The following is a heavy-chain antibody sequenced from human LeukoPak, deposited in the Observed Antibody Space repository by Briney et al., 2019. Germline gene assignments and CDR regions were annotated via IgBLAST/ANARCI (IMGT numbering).Heavy chain of an antibody. Sequence: GGSLRLSCAAPGVTFSSYGMHWVRQAPGKGLEWVALISSDGNDKLYGDSVRGRFTISRDNSKNTLYLQMDSLRAEDTAVYYCARGGLGYCSSASCYNFYYFDNWGQGTLVTVSS. CDR1: GVTFSSYG. CDR3: ARGGLGYCSSASCYNFYYFDN. D-gene: IGHD2-2*02. V-gene: IGHV3-30*03. J-gene: IGHJ4*02. CDR2: ISSDGNDK.